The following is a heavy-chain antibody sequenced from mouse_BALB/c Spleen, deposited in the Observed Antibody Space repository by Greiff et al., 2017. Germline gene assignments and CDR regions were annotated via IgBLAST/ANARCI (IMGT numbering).Heavy chain of an antibody. Sequence: EVKLVESGPSLVKPSQTLSLTCSVTGDSITSGYWNWIRKFPGNILEYMGYISYSGSTYYNPSLKSRISITRDTSKNQYYLQLNSVTTEDTATYYCARCYYDYDGGFAYWGQGTLVTVSA. CDR2: ISYSGST. D-gene: IGHD2-4*01. CDR3: ARCYYDYDGGFAY. J-gene: IGHJ3*01. V-gene: IGHV3-8*02. CDR1: GDSITSGY.